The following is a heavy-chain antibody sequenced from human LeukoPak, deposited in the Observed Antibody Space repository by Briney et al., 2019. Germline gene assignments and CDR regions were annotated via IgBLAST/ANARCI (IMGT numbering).Heavy chain of an antibody. J-gene: IGHJ4*02. Sequence: GGSLRLTCAASGFTFSSYAMSWVRQAPGKGLEWVSAISGSGGSTYYADSVKGRFTISRDNSKNTLYLQMNSLRAEDTAVYYCAKVTAGYYDSSGNFDYWGQGTLVTVSS. V-gene: IGHV3-23*01. D-gene: IGHD3-22*01. CDR3: AKVTAGYYDSSGNFDY. CDR1: GFTFSSYA. CDR2: ISGSGGST.